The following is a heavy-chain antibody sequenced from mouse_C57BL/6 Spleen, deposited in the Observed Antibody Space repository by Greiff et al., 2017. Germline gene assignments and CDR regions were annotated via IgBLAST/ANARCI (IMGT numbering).Heavy chain of an antibody. Sequence: DVKLQESGPGMVKPSQSLSLTCTVTGYSITSGYDWHWIRHFPGNKLEWMGYISYSGSTNYNPSLKSRISITHDTSKNHFFLKLNSVTTEDTATYYCARGDWDYAMDYWGQGTSVTVSS. CDR2: ISYSGST. CDR1: GYSITSGYD. V-gene: IGHV3-1*01. CDR3: ARGDWDYAMDY. D-gene: IGHD4-1*01. J-gene: IGHJ4*01.